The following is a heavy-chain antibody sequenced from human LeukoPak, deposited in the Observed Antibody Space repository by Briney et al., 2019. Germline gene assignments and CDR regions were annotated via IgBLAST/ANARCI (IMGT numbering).Heavy chain of an antibody. J-gene: IGHJ4*02. Sequence: GGSLRLSCAVSGFIFSDYYMSWSRQAPGGGLEWVSYISSNSRSTSYADSVKGRFTISRDNAKNSLYLQMNSLRAEDTAVYYCAREIAAAGIDYWGQGILVTVSS. CDR3: AREIAAAGIDY. CDR1: GFIFSDYY. D-gene: IGHD6-13*01. V-gene: IGHV3-11*06. CDR2: ISSNSRST.